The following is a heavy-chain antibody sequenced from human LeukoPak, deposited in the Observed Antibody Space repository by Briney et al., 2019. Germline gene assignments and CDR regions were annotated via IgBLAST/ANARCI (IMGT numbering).Heavy chain of an antibody. V-gene: IGHV1-69*06. CDR3: ARSGYGDYVVSKAEYFQH. D-gene: IGHD4-17*01. CDR2: IIPIFGTA. CDR1: GGTFSSYA. Sequence: SVKVSCEASGGTFSSYAISWVRQAPGQGLEWMGGIIPIFGTANYAQKFQGRVTITADKSTSTAYMELSSLRSEDTAVYYCARSGYGDYVVSKAEYFQHWGQGTLVTVSS. J-gene: IGHJ1*01.